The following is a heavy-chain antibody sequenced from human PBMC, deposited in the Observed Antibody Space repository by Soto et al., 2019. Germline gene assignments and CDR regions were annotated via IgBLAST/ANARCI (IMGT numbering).Heavy chain of an antibody. CDR2: ISSSGSTI. J-gene: IGHJ5*02. V-gene: IGHV3-11*01. D-gene: IGHD5-12*01. Sequence: PGGSLRLSCAASGFTFSDYYMSWIRQAPGKGLEWVSYISSSGSTIYYADSAKGRFTISRDNAKNSLYLQMNSLRAEDTAVYYCARVRKSGYDFENWFDPWGQGTLVTVSS. CDR1: GFTFSDYY. CDR3: ARVRKSGYDFENWFDP.